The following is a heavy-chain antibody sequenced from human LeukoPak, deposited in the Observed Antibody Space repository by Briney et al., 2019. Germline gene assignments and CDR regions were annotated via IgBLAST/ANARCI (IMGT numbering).Heavy chain of an antibody. CDR1: GFTFTTYV. CDR3: ARVRGDYYFDY. J-gene: IGHJ4*02. Sequence: GGSLRLSCTASGFTFTTYVMHWVRLAPGKGLEWVALMSFDGNNIYYTDSVKDRFSISRDNSKNTLYLEINSLRAEDTAVYYCARVRGDYYFDYWGQGTLVTVSS. V-gene: IGHV3-30*04. D-gene: IGHD5-12*01. CDR2: MSFDGNNI.